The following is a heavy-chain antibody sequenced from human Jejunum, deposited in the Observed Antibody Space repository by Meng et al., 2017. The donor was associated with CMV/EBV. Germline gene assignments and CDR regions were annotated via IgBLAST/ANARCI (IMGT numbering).Heavy chain of an antibody. J-gene: IGHJ4*02. Sequence: SYMMSWVRQAPGKGPEWVASMSRDGSKDYYVDSVKGRFTIARDNAKNSLFLELSSLRAEDTAVYYCTRTISVSVAGAVVPGESDSWGKGTQVTVSS. V-gene: IGHV3-7*01. CDR3: TRTISVSVAGAVVPGESDS. CDR1: SYM. D-gene: IGHD2-15*01. CDR2: MSRDGSKD.